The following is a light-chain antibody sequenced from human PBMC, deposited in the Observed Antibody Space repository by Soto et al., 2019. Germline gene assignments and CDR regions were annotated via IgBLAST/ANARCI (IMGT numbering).Light chain of an antibody. CDR1: QGIGNY. CDR3: QKYNSALT. Sequence: DIQITQSPSSLSAFVGDRVTMACRASQGIGNYLGWYQQKPGKGPKRLVYAISSLHSGVPSRFSGSGSGTEFTLTISSLQPEDSATYYCQKYNSALTFGQGTRLEIK. J-gene: IGKJ5*01. V-gene: IGKV1-17*01. CDR2: AIS.